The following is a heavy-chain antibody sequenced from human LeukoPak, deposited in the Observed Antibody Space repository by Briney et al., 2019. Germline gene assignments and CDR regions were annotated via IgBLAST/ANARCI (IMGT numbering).Heavy chain of an antibody. V-gene: IGHV3-21*01. D-gene: IGHD3-9*01. Sequence: GGSLRLSCAASGFTFSSYAMSWVRQAPGKGLEWVSSISSGSSYKYYGDSVKGRFTISRDNAKNSLYLQMNSLRAEDTAVYYCARGAETIFFVEGESHWFDPWGQGTLVTVSS. CDR2: ISSGSSYK. CDR1: GFTFSSYA. CDR3: ARGAETIFFVEGESHWFDP. J-gene: IGHJ5*02.